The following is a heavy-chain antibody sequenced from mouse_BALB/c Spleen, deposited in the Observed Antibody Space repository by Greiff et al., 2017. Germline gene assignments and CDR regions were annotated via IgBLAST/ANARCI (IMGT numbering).Heavy chain of an antibody. D-gene: IGHD1-1*02. Sequence: QVQLQQSGAELAKPGASVKMSCKASGYTFTSYWMHWVKQRPAQGLEWIGYINPSTGYTEYNQKFKDKATLTADKSSSTAYMQLSSLTSEDSAVYYCALYGPYAMDYWGQGTSVTVSS. CDR1: GYTFTSYW. CDR3: ALYGPYAMDY. V-gene: IGHV1-7*01. J-gene: IGHJ4*01. CDR2: INPSTGYT.